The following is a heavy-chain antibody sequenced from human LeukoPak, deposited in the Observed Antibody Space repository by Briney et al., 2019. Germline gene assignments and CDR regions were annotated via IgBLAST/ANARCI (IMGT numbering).Heavy chain of an antibody. CDR3: ARDVGGSFGDYVPDAFDI. Sequence: SETLSLTCTVSGGSISSYYWSWIRQPPGKGLEWIGYIFYSGRTNNNPSLKSRVTISVDTSKNQFSLKLTSVTAADPAVYYCARDVGGSFGDYVPDAFDIWGQGTMVTVSS. CDR1: GGSISSYY. D-gene: IGHD4-17*01. CDR2: IFYSGRT. V-gene: IGHV4-59*01. J-gene: IGHJ3*02.